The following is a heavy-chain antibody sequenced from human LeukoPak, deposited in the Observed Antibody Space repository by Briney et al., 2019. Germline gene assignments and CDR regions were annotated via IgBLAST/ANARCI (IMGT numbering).Heavy chain of an antibody. J-gene: IGHJ4*02. CDR1: GYTFTGYC. CDR2: INPNSGAT. CDR3: ATSHDYGDYYAAYYFDY. V-gene: IGHV1-2*02. Sequence: ASVKVSCKPSGYTFTGYCLNWVRQAPGQGLEWMGWINPNSGATNYAQNFQGRVPMTRDTSISTAYMELSRLRSDDTAMYYCATSHDYGDYYAAYYFDYWGQGTLVTVSS. D-gene: IGHD4-17*01.